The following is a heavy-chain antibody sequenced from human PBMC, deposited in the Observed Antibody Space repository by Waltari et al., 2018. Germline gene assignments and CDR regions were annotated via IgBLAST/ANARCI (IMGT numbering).Heavy chain of an antibody. CDR3: ARHLYSIDYLELAK. Sequence: EEHLLEYGGGLAQPGGSLRLSSAASGFDFLSYALSWVRQAPGKGLEWVSGISDSGVITKYADSVKGRFTVSRDNSKNTVFLHLNSLRAEDTAIYYCARHLYSIDYLELAKWGQGTLVTVSS. CDR1: GFDFLSYA. CDR2: ISDSGVIT. J-gene: IGHJ4*02. V-gene: IGHV3-23*01. D-gene: IGHD3-22*01.